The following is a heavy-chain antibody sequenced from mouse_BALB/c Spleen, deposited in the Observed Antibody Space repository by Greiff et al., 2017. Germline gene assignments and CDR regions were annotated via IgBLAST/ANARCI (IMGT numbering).Heavy chain of an antibody. V-gene: IGHV2-6-4*01. CDR2: IWGGGST. CDR1: GFSLSRYS. CDR3: ASPARGYSAMDY. J-gene: IGHJ4*01. Sequence: VMLVESGPGLVAPSQSLSITCTVSGFSLSRYSVHWVRQPPGKGLEWLGMIWGGGSTDYNSALKSRLSISKGNSKSQVFLKMNSLQTDDTAMYYCASPARGYSAMDYWGQGTSVTVSS.